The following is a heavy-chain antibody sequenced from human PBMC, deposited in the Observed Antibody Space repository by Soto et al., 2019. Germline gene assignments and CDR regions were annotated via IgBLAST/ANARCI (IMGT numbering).Heavy chain of an antibody. Sequence: QVQLVQSGADVKMPGASVKVSCKASGYNFTSYGISWVRQAPGQGLEWMGWISPHNDRTKYARRFQDRVTMTTETPTSTVYMELGSLRSDDTAVYYCARDLYYSSGRYFDHDAFDIWGQGTVVTVSS. CDR3: ARDLYYSSGRYFDHDAFDI. D-gene: IGHD6-19*01. J-gene: IGHJ3*02. CDR1: GYNFTSYG. CDR2: ISPHNDRT. V-gene: IGHV1-18*01.